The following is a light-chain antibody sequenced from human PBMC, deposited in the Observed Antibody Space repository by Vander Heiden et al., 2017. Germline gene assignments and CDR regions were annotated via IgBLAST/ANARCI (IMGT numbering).Light chain of an antibody. V-gene: IGKV1-5*03. CDR3: QQYNSYSFT. Sequence: DIQMTQAPSTLSASVGDRVTIPRRPSQSISSWLAWYQQKPGKAPKLLIYKASSLESGVPSRFSGSGSGTEFTLTISRLQPDDFATYYCQQYNSYSFTFGEGTKVEIK. CDR1: QSISSW. J-gene: IGKJ4*01. CDR2: KAS.